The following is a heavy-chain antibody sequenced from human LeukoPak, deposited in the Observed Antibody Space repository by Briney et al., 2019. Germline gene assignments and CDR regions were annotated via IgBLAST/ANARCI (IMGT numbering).Heavy chain of an antibody. V-gene: IGHV3-30-3*01. CDR1: GFTFSSYA. Sequence: GGSLRLSCAASGFTFSSYAMHWVRQAPGKGLEWVAVISYDGSNKYYADSVKGRFTISRDNSKNTLYLQMNSLRAEDTAVYYCARGVETYYDFWSGYLYWGQGTLVTVSS. CDR2: ISYDGSNK. J-gene: IGHJ4*02. D-gene: IGHD3-3*01. CDR3: ARGVETYYDFWSGYLY.